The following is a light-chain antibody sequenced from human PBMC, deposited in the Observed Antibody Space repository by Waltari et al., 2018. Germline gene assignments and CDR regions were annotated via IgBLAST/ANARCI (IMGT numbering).Light chain of an antibody. V-gene: IGKV1-27*01. CDR2: SAS. Sequence: IQMTQSPSSLSASIGDRVTITCRASRYVTHFLAWYQQRPGKVPRLLIHSASTLQSCVPSRFSGSGSGTEFTLTIDSLQPEDLATYYCQNYDTAPFTFGPGTKVDLK. CDR3: QNYDTAPFT. J-gene: IGKJ3*01. CDR1: RYVTHF.